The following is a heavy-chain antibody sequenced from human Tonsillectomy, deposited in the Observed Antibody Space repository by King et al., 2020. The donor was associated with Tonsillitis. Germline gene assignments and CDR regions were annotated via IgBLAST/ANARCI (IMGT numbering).Heavy chain of an antibody. V-gene: IGHV1-69*09. J-gene: IGHJ4*02. Sequence: QLVQSGAEMKKPESSVKVSCKASVGTFINYAISWVRQAPGQGLEWMGRIIPILDITNYAQKFQDRVTITADKSTSTAYMELSSLRSEDTAVYYCASLRSPNSWYMDYWGQGTLVTVSS. CDR1: VGTFINYA. CDR2: IIPILDIT. D-gene: IGHD6-13*01. CDR3: ASLRSPNSWYMDY.